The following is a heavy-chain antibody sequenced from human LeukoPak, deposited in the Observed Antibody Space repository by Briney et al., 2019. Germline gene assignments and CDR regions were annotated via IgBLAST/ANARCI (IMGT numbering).Heavy chain of an antibody. Sequence: SETLSLTCTVSGGSVSSSLNYWGWIRQPPGKGLEWIGNTYYTGSTYSNPTLKSRVTMSADTSKNQFSLKLSSVTAADPAVYYCARLTKGRYFDYIFDYWGQGTLLTVSS. CDR3: ARLTKGRYFDYIFDY. D-gene: IGHD3-9*01. CDR1: GGSVSSSLNY. CDR2: TYYTGST. J-gene: IGHJ4*02. V-gene: IGHV4-39*01.